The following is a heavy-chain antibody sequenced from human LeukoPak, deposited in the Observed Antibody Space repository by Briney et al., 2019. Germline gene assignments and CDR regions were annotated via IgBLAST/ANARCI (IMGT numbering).Heavy chain of an antibody. CDR1: GFTFSSYA. Sequence: GGSLRLSCAASGFTFSSYAMHWVRQAPGKGLEWVAVISYDGSNKYYADSVKGRFTISRDNSKNTLYLQMNSLRAEDTAVYYCARPGSQYQLPMGGAFDIWGQGTMVTVSS. D-gene: IGHD2-2*01. CDR3: ARPGSQYQLPMGGAFDI. CDR2: ISYDGSNK. J-gene: IGHJ3*02. V-gene: IGHV3-30-3*01.